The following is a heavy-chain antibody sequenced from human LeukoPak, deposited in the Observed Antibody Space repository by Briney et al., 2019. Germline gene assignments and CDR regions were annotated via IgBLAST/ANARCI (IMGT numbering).Heavy chain of an antibody. V-gene: IGHV1-69*06. Sequence: SLKVSCKASGDTFSIYAISWVPQAPGQRLEWMGGIIPIFGTANYAQKFQGRVTITADKSTSTAYMELSSLRSEDTAVYYCARDPTDYGDYYFAYWGQGTLVTVSS. CDR3: ARDPTDYGDYYFAY. J-gene: IGHJ4*02. D-gene: IGHD4-17*01. CDR1: GDTFSIYA. CDR2: IIPIFGTA.